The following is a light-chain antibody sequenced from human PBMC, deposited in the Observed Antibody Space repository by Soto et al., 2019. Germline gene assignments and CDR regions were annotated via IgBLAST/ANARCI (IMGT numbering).Light chain of an antibody. Sequence: QSVLTQPPSVSAAPGQRVSISCCGSDSNIGNNYISWYRQVPGTAPKVVIYDNNKRPSWIPDRFSASKSGTSSTLAITGLRTGDEAFYYCGTWDSSLTSWVFGGGTKLTVL. V-gene: IGLV1-51*01. CDR2: DNN. CDR3: GTWDSSLTSWV. J-gene: IGLJ3*02. CDR1: DSNIGNNY.